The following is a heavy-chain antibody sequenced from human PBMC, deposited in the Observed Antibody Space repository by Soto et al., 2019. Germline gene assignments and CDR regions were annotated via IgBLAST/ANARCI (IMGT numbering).Heavy chain of an antibody. Sequence: EVQLLESGGGSVQPGGPLRLSCTASGFTFSNYDMTWVRQAPGKGLDWVSTISGSGARTYYADSVKGRFTISRDNSKSTVYLQMNSLRVEDTAVYYCANRNYYAKSGYPSPYFDFWGQGSLVTVSS. CDR3: ANRNYYAKSGYPSPYFDF. J-gene: IGHJ4*02. D-gene: IGHD3-22*01. V-gene: IGHV3-23*01. CDR1: GFTFSNYD. CDR2: ISGSGART.